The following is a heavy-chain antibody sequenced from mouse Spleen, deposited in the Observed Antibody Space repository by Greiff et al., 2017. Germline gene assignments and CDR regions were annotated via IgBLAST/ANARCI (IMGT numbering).Heavy chain of an antibody. V-gene: IGHV1-7*01. CDR2: INPSSGYT. Sequence: VQLQQSGAELAKPGASVKLSCKASGYTFTSYWMHWVKQRPGQGLEWIGYINPSSGYTKYNQKFKDKATLTADKSSSTAYMQLSSLTYEDSAVYYCARSPYGTDWYFDYWGQGTTLTVSS. J-gene: IGHJ2*01. D-gene: IGHD1-1*02. CDR3: ARSPYGTDWYFDY. CDR1: GYTFTSYW.